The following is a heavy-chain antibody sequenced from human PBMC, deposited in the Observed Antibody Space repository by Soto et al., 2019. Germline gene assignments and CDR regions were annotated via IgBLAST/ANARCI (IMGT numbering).Heavy chain of an antibody. CDR3: ARRPTSDWNLFDF. Sequence: HLQLQESGPGLVKPSETLSLTCSVSGGSITSSANYWGWIRQPPGKGLEWMGNIYFSGRTQYNPSVHGRATISLDTPKTQFSLKLTSVTAADTAMYYCARRPTSDWNLFDFWGQGTLVTVSS. D-gene: IGHD1-7*01. CDR1: GGSITSSANY. J-gene: IGHJ4*02. V-gene: IGHV4-39*01. CDR2: IYFSGRT.